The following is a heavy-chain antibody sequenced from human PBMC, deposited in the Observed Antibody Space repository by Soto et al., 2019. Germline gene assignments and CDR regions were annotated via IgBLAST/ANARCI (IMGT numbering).Heavy chain of an antibody. J-gene: IGHJ6*02. CDR2: ISLSTNYI. V-gene: IGHV3-21*02. D-gene: IGHD3-16*01. Sequence: EGQLVESGGGLVKSGGSLRLSCAASGFTCSSCTMNWVRQAPGKGLEWVSSISLSTNYIYYADSLRGRFTISRNNAKNFVYLQRNRLRAEATAVYYAARDFRLGDQGVMRGLVGLDVWGQWTTVIVSS. CDR3: ARDFRLGDQGVMRGLVGLDV. CDR1: GFTCSSCT.